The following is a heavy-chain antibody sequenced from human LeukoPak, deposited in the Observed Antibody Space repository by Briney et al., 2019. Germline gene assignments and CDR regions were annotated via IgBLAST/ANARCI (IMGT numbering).Heavy chain of an antibody. CDR1: GFSFSSYG. D-gene: IGHD4-17*01. Sequence: GGSLRLSCAASGFSFSSYGMHWVRQAPGKGLEWVAVISNDGSITKYGDSVKGRFTISRDNSKNTVYLQMNSLRAEDTALYYCAKGGVYGDYYFDYWGQGTLVTVSS. J-gene: IGHJ4*02. CDR3: AKGGVYGDYYFDY. V-gene: IGHV3-30*18. CDR2: ISNDGSIT.